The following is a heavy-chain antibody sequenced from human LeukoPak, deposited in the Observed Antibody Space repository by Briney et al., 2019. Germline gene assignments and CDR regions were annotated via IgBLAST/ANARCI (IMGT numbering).Heavy chain of an antibody. CDR3: ARSHYVSGSQGGMDV. CDR2: IYHTGSA. Sequence: SETLSLTCGVSGFSISSGYYWGWIRQPPGKGLEWIGSIYHTGSAYYNPSLKSRVIISVDASKNQFFLKMNSVTAADTAVYYCARSHYVSGSQGGMDVWGKGTTVTVSS. J-gene: IGHJ6*04. CDR1: GFSISSGYY. D-gene: IGHD3-10*01. V-gene: IGHV4-38-2*01.